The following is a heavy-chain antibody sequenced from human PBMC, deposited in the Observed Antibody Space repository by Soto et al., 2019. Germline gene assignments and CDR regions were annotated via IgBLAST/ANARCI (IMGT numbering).Heavy chain of an antibody. CDR2: ISSSSSYT. Sequence: PGGSLRLSCAASGFTFSDYYMSWIRQAPGKGLEWVSYISSSSSYTNYAASVNGRFTSSRDNAKNSLYLQMNSLRAEDTAVYYCASPGGSWVERPHDAFDIWGQGTMVTVSS. V-gene: IGHV3-11*06. CDR3: ASPGGSWVERPHDAFDI. CDR1: GFTFSDYY. J-gene: IGHJ3*02. D-gene: IGHD2-15*01.